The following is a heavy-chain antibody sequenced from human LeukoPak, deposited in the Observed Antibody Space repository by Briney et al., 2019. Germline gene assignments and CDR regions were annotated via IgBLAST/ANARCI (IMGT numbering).Heavy chain of an antibody. CDR1: GGSISSYY. J-gene: IGHJ5*02. Sequence: PSETLSLTCTVSGGSISSYYWSWIRQPPGKGLEWIGYIYYSGSTNYNPSLKSRVTISVDTSKNQFSLKLSSVTAADTAVYYCARSAPTVVTLRGGAYHNWFDPWGQGTLVTVSS. CDR2: IYYSGST. CDR3: ARSAPTVVTLRGGAYHNWFDP. V-gene: IGHV4-59*01. D-gene: IGHD4-23*01.